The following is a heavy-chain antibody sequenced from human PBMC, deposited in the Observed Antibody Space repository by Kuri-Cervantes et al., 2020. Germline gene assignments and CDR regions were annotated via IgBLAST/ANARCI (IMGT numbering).Heavy chain of an antibody. J-gene: IGHJ6*02. V-gene: IGHV3-53*01. CDR2: IYSGGST. CDR3: ARDRGMMLLWFGGGMDV. Sequence: GESLKISCVASRFTVSSYYMSWVRQAPGKGLEWVSVIYSGGSTNHADSVKGRFTISRDNSKNTLYLQMNSLRAEDTAVYYCARDRGMMLLWFGGGMDVWGQGTTVTVSS. CDR1: RFTVSSYY. D-gene: IGHD3-10*01.